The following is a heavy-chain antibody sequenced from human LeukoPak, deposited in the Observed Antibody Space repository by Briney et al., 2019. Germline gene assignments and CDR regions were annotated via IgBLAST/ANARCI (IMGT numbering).Heavy chain of an antibody. V-gene: IGHV4-59*01. CDR3: ARDGVAARYNYYYYYYMDV. J-gene: IGHJ6*03. CDR1: GGSISSYY. D-gene: IGHD6-6*01. CDR2: IYYSGST. Sequence: SETLSLTCTVSGGSISSYYWSWIRQPPGKGLEWIGYIYYSGSTNYSPSLKSRVTISVDTSKNQFSLKLSSVTAADTAVYYCARDGVAARYNYYYYYYMDVWGKGTTVTVSS.